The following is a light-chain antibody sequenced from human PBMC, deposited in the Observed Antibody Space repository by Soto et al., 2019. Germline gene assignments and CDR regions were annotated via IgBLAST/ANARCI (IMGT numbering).Light chain of an antibody. CDR1: QSVSSNY. Sequence: EIVLTQSPGTLSLSPGERVTLSCRASQSVSSNYLAWYQQKPGQAPRLLIYGASSRATGIPDRFSGSGSGTDFTLTISRLEPEDFATYYCQQSYSTPWTFGQGTKVEIK. CDR3: QQSYSTPWT. CDR2: GAS. V-gene: IGKV3-20*01. J-gene: IGKJ1*01.